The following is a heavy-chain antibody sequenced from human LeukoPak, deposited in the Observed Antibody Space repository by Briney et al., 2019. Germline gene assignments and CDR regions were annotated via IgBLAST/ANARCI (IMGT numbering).Heavy chain of an antibody. J-gene: IGHJ6*04. D-gene: IGHD6-19*01. CDR1: GFTFSSYE. CDR2: ISSSGSTI. CDR3: ARWARIAVAGRGMDV. V-gene: IGHV3-48*03. Sequence: GGSLRLSWAASGFTFSSYEMNWVRQAPAKGLEWVSYISSSGSTIYYADSVKGRFTISRDNAKNSLYLQMNSLRAEDTAVYYCARWARIAVAGRGMDVWGKGTTVTVSS.